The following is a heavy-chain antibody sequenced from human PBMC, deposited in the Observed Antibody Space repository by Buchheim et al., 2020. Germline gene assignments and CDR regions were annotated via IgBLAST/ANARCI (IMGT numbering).Heavy chain of an antibody. CDR3: ARQGIEYRRRAFDY. V-gene: IGHV4-39*01. J-gene: IGHJ4*02. D-gene: IGHD6-13*01. CDR1: GGSIRSSRYY. Sequence: QLQLQESGPGLVKPSETLSLTCTVSGGSIRSSRYYWGWIRQPPGKGLDWLGRIYYSGSTYYNPSLKSRVTISVNTSKNQFSLKLSSVTAADTAVYYCARQGIEYRRRAFDYWGQGTL. CDR2: IYYSGST.